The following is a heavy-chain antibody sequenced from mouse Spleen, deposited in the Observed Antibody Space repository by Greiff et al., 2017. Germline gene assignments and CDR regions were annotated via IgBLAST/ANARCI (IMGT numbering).Heavy chain of an antibody. CDR1: GYTFTSYW. CDR3: ARRSSALYYAMDY. J-gene: IGHJ4*01. Sequence: QVQLKQPGTELVKPGASVKLSCKASGYTFTSYWMHWVKQRPGQDLEWIGNINPSNGGTNYNEKFKSKATLTVDKSSSTAYMQLSSLTSEDSAVYYCARRSSALYYAMDYWGQGTSVTVSS. V-gene: IGHV1-53*01. CDR2: INPSNGGT. D-gene: IGHD3-1*01.